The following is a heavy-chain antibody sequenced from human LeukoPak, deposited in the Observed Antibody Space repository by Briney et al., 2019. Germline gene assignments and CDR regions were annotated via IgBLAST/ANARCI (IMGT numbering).Heavy chain of an antibody. CDR2: IAHDGTR. D-gene: IGHD3-22*01. Sequence: PSETLSPTRGVSGGSIDSTNYWSWVRQAPGKGLEWIGEIAHDGTRNYNPSLRSRVAMSFDRANNYFSLSLMAVTAADTALYYCTREDRPFSPFAFWGQRVKLTVSS. J-gene: IGHJ4*02. CDR1: GGSIDSTNY. CDR3: TREDRPFSPFAF. V-gene: IGHV4-4*02.